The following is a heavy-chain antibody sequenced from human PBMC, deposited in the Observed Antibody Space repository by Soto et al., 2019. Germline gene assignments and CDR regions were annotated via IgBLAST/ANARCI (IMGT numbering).Heavy chain of an antibody. J-gene: IGHJ6*03. V-gene: IGHV4-34*01. D-gene: IGHD4-17*01. CDR2: INHSGST. CDR3: ARSRGMTTVTTSYYYYYMDV. CDR1: GGSFSGYY. Sequence: SETLSLTCAVYGGSFSGYYWSWIRQPPGKGLEWIGEINHSGSTNYNPSLKSRVTISVDTSKNQFSLKRSSVTAADTAVYYCARSRGMTTVTTSYYYYYMDVWGKGTTVTVSS.